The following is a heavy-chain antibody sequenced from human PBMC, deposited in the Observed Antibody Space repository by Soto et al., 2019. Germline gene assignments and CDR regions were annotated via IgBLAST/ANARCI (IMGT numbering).Heavy chain of an antibody. CDR1: GFTFSSYG. CDR2: IWYDGSNK. V-gene: IGHV3-33*01. CDR3: ARETDGDYFDY. Sequence: GGSLRLSCAASGFTFSSYGMHWVRQAPGKGLEWVAVIWYDGSNKYYADSVKGRFTISRDNSKNTLYLQMNSLRAEDTAVYYCARETDGDYFDYWGQGTLVTVSS. J-gene: IGHJ4*02. D-gene: IGHD4-17*01.